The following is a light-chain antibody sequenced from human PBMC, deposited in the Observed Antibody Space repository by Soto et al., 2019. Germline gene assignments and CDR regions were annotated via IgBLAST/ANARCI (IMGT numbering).Light chain of an antibody. CDR3: QSYDSSLTHVV. J-gene: IGLJ2*01. CDR2: GNS. V-gene: IGLV1-40*01. CDR1: SSNIGAGYD. Sequence: QAVVTQPPSVSGAPGQRVTISCTGSSSNIGAGYDVHWYQQLPGTAPKLLIYGNSNRPSGVPDRFSGSKSGTSASLAITGLQAEDEAEYYCQSYDSSLTHVVFGGGTKLTVL.